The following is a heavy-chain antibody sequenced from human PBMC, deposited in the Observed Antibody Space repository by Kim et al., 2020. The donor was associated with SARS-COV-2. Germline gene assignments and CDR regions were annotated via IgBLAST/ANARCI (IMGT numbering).Heavy chain of an antibody. CDR3: ARDRRLVDIVATITGYYYYYGMDV. CDR1: GFTFSSYG. V-gene: IGHV3-33*01. Sequence: GGSLRLSCAASGFTFSSYGMHWVRQASGKGLEWVAVIWYDGSNKYYADSVKGRFTISRDNSKNTLYLQMNSLRAEDTAVYYCARDRRLVDIVATITGYYYYYGMDVWGQGTTVTVSS. D-gene: IGHD5-12*01. CDR2: IWYDGSNK. J-gene: IGHJ6*02.